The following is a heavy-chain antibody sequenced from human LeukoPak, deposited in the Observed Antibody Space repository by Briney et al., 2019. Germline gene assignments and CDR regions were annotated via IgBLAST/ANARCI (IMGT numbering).Heavy chain of an antibody. J-gene: IGHJ4*02. CDR3: ARGHDILTGYFYYFDY. D-gene: IGHD3-9*01. V-gene: IGHV3-33*01. CDR2: IWYDGSNK. CDR1: GFTFSSYG. Sequence: GGSLRLSCAASGFTFSSYGMHWVRQAPGKGLEWVAVIWYDGSNKYYADSVKGRFTISRDNSKNTLYLQMNSLRAEDTAVYYCARGHDILTGYFYYFDYWGQGTLVTVSS.